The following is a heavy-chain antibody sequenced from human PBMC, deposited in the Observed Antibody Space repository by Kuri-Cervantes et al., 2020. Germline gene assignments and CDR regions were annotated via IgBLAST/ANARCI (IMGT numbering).Heavy chain of an antibody. V-gene: IGHV2-70*12. CDR1: GFSLSTSGMC. Sequence: SGPTLVKPTQTLTLTCTFSGFSLSTSGMCVSWVRQPPGKALEWLALIDWADDKYYSTSLQTRLAISKDTSKNQVVLTVTNMDPVDTATYYCAHSVVGSTFWSGYYRDYYYYMDVWGKGTTVTVSS. CDR3: AHSVVGSTFWSGYYRDYYYYMDV. D-gene: IGHD3-3*01. CDR2: IDWADDK. J-gene: IGHJ6*03.